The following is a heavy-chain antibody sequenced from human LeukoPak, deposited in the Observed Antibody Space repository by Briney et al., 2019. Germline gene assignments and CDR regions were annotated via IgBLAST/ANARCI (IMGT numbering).Heavy chain of an antibody. D-gene: IGHD6-25*01. CDR2: IYHSGST. CDR1: GYSISSGYY. J-gene: IGHJ4*02. Sequence: SETLSLTCTVSGYSISSGYYWGWIRQPPGKGLEWIGSIYHSGSTYYNPSLKSRVTISVDKSKNQFSLKLSSVTAADTAVYYCARDLQTLAAAYWGQGTLVTVSS. V-gene: IGHV4-38-2*02. CDR3: ARDLQTLAAAY.